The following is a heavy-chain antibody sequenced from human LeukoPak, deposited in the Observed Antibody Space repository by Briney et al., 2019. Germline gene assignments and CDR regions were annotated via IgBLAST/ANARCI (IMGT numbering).Heavy chain of an antibody. Sequence: SETLSLTCTVSGGSIINYYWSWIRQPPGKGLEWIGYIYYSGSTNYNPSLKSRVTISVDTSKNQFSLKLSSVTAADTAVYYCARDGGHGDYDTQFDYWGQGTLVTVSS. CDR2: IYYSGST. D-gene: IGHD4-17*01. CDR1: GGSIINYY. J-gene: IGHJ4*02. CDR3: ARDGGHGDYDTQFDY. V-gene: IGHV4-59*01.